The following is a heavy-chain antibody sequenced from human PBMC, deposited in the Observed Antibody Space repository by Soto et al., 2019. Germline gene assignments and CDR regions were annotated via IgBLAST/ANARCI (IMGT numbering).Heavy chain of an antibody. CDR3: AKDSSIAPLVVMFGHAFDI. D-gene: IGHD6-6*01. J-gene: IGHJ3*02. Sequence: GGSLRLSCAASGFTFSSYAMSWVRQAPGKGLEWVSAISGSGGSTYYADSVKGRFTISRDNSKNTLYLQMNSLRAEDTAVYYCAKDSSIAPLVVMFGHAFDIWGQGTMVTVSS. V-gene: IGHV3-23*01. CDR2: ISGSGGST. CDR1: GFTFSSYA.